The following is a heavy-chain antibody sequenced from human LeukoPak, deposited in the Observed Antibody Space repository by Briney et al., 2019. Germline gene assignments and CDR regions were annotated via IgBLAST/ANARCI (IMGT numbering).Heavy chain of an antibody. CDR2: IYYSGST. J-gene: IGHJ1*01. D-gene: IGHD3-22*01. CDR1: GGSIRNYY. CDR3: AGHDSSGTYFQH. Sequence: PSETLSLTCTVPGGSIRNYYWSWIRQPPGKGLEWIGYIYYSGSTNYNPSLKSRVTMSVDTSKNQFSLKLSSVTAADTAVYYCAGHDSSGTYFQHWGQGTLVTVSS. V-gene: IGHV4-59*01.